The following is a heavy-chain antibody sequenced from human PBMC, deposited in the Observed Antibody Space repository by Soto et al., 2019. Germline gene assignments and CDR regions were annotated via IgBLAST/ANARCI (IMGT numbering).Heavy chain of an antibody. CDR1: GFSFSGST. J-gene: IGHJ4*02. CDR2: IRSKAYSYAT. Sequence: EVQLVESGGGLVQPGGSLKLSCAASGFSFSGSTMHWVRQASGRGLEWVGRIRSKAYSYATAYGASLKGRFSIFRDDTKNTAYLQINSLKSEDTAMYYCLTWTSGTPDYWGQGTLVIVSS. V-gene: IGHV3-73*02. CDR3: LTWTSGTPDY. D-gene: IGHD1-1*01.